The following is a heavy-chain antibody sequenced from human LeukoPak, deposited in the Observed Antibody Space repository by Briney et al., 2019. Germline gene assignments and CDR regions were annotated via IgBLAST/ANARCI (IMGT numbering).Heavy chain of an antibody. Sequence: PGRSLRLSCAASGFSFSSYGMHWVRQAPGKGLEWVAVISYDGSNKYYADSVKGRFTISRDNSKNTLYLQMNSLRAEDTAVYYCAKSEGSLAAAGSSWGQGTLVTVSS. CDR2: ISYDGSNK. CDR3: AKSEGSLAAAGSS. CDR1: GFSFSSYG. V-gene: IGHV3-30*18. D-gene: IGHD6-13*01. J-gene: IGHJ4*02.